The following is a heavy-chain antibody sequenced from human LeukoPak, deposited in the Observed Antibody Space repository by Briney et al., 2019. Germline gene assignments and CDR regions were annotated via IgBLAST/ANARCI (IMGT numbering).Heavy chain of an antibody. CDR2: IYYSGST. CDR3: ARTSRDYDILTGYYSASFDY. J-gene: IGHJ4*02. Sequence: PSETLSLTCTVSGGSISSYYWSWIRQPPGKGLKWIGYIYYSGSTNYNPSLKSRVTISVDTSKNQFSLKLGSVTAADTAVYYCARTSRDYDILTGYYSASFDYWGQGTLVTVSS. V-gene: IGHV4-59*01. CDR1: GGSISSYY. D-gene: IGHD3-9*01.